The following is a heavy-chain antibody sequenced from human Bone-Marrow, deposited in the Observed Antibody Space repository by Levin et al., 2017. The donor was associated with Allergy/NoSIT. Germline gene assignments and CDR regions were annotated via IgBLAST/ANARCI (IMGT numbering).Heavy chain of an antibody. J-gene: IGHJ4*02. CDR2: FDPEDGET. V-gene: IGHV1-24*01. Sequence: GASVKVSCKVSGYTLTELSMHWVRQAPGKGLEWMGGFDPEDGETIYAQKFQGRVTMTEDTSTDTAYMELSSLRSEDTAVYYCATERMITFGGVIITNPVFDYWGQGTLVTVSS. CDR1: GYTLTELS. D-gene: IGHD3-16*02. CDR3: ATERMITFGGVIITNPVFDY.